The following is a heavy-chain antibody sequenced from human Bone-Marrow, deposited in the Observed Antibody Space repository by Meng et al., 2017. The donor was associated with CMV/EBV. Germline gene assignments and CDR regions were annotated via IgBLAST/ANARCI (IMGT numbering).Heavy chain of an antibody. Sequence: SETLSLTCTVSGGSISSYYWSWIRQPPGKGLEWIGYIYYSGSTNYNPSLKSRVTISVDTSKNQFSLKLSSVTAADTAVYYCARQYSSSWYEALYYYYGMDVWGQGTTVTVSS. V-gene: IGHV4-59*01. CDR1: GGSISSYY. CDR2: IYYSGST. D-gene: IGHD6-13*01. CDR3: ARQYSSSWYEALYYYYGMDV. J-gene: IGHJ6*02.